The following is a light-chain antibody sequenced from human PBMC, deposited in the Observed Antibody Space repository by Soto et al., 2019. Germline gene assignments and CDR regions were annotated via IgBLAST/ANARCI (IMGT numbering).Light chain of an antibody. J-gene: IGKJ1*01. CDR1: QNVNNW. CDR3: QQYNTYLT. Sequence: DIQMTQFPSALSASVGDRVTITCRASQNVNNWLAWYQHKPGKAPQLLIYDASGLESGVPSRFSGSGSGSEFTLASHGPQSVDFANYYCQQYNTYLTFGPGTKVEVE. CDR2: DAS. V-gene: IGKV1-5*01.